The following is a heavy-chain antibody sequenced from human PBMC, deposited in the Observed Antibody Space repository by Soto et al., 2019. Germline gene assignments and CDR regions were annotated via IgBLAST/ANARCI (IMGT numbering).Heavy chain of an antibody. CDR3: ARDEAVAGTIWLDP. J-gene: IGHJ5*02. V-gene: IGHV1-2*02. CDR2: INPNSGGT. D-gene: IGHD6-19*01. CDR1: GYSFTDYY. Sequence: ASVKVSCKASGYSFTDYYMHWVRQAPGQGLEWMGWINPNSGGTNYAQKFQGRVTMTRDTSISTAYMELSRLRSDDTAVYYCARDEAVAGTIWLDPWGQGTLVTVSS.